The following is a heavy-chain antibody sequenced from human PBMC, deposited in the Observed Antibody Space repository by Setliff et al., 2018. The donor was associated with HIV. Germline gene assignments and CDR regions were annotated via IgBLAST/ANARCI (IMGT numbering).Heavy chain of an antibody. CDR3: ARKGVDLYFGVDAFDM. V-gene: IGHV4-34*01. CDR1: GGSFSNYY. J-gene: IGHJ3*02. Sequence: SETLSLTCAVYGGSFSNYYWSWIRQTPREGPEWIGEINHSEITKYNPSLESRVTISLDTSKNQFSLKPTSVTAADTSVYYCARKGVDLYFGVDAFDMWGQGTMVTVSS. D-gene: IGHD3-10*01. CDR2: INHSEIT.